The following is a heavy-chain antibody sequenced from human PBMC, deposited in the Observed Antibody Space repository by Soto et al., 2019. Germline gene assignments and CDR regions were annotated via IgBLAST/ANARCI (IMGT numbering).Heavy chain of an antibody. V-gene: IGHV4-59*01. CDR2: IFYSGST. D-gene: IGHD4-17*01. CDR3: ARGTTVTSTYYYYYGMDV. J-gene: IGHJ6*02. CDR1: GGSINNYY. Sequence: QVQLQESGPGLVKPSETLSLTCTVSGGSINNYYWNWIRQPPGKGLEWIGYIFYSGSTNYNPSLKMRVTISIDTSKHQFSLKLSSVTAADTAMYYWARGTTVTSTYYYYYGMDVWGQGTTVTVSS.